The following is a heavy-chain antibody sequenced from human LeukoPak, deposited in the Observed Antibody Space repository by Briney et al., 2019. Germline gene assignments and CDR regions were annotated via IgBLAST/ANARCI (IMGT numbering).Heavy chain of an antibody. Sequence: ASVNVSCKASGYTFTGYYIHWVRQAPGQGLEWMGWINPNSGGTNYAQKFQGRVTMTRDTSISTAYMELGGLRSDDTAVYYCARDREYCSGGSCSYYYHMDVWGKGTTVTVSS. CDR3: ARDREYCSGGSCSYYYHMDV. J-gene: IGHJ6*03. D-gene: IGHD2-15*01. CDR1: GYTFTGYY. V-gene: IGHV1-2*02. CDR2: INPNSGGT.